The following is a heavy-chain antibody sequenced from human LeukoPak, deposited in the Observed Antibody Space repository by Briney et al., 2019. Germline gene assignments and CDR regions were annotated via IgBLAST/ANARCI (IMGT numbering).Heavy chain of an antibody. D-gene: IGHD1-26*01. CDR3: VRDGGLSGSYFDY. J-gene: IGHJ4*02. CDR1: GFTFSHYG. CDR2: IHSGAGST. V-gene: IGHV3-NL1*01. Sequence: GRSLRLSCTASGFTFSHYGMHWVRQAPGKGLEWVSVIHSGAGSTNYADSVKGRFTISRDNSKNTLYLQMNSLRAEDTGVYYCVRDGGLSGSYFDYWGQGILVTVSS.